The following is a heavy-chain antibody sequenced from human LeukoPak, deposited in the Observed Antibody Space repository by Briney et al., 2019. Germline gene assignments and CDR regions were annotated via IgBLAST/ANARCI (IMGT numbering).Heavy chain of an antibody. CDR3: ARASSLAAQRAYYYMDV. Sequence: ASVKVSCKASGYTFTSYYMHWVRQAPGQGLEWMGIINPSGGSTSYAQKFQGRVTMTRDMSTSTVYMELSSLRSEDTAVYYCARASSLAAQRAYYYMDVWGKGTTVTVSS. CDR2: INPSGGST. V-gene: IGHV1-46*01. CDR1: GYTFTSYY. J-gene: IGHJ6*03. D-gene: IGHD6-6*01.